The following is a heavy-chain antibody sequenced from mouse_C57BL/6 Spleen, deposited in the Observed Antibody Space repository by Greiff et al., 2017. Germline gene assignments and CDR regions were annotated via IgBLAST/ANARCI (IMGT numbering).Heavy chain of an antibody. Sequence: VQLQQSGAELVKPGASVKMSCKASGYTFTTYPIEWMKQNHGKSLEWIGNFYPYNDDTKYNEKFKGKATLTVAKSSSTVYLALRRLTSDDSSVYYGASRGSTVVGGYLDYWGQGTTLTVSS. CDR1: GYTFTTYP. D-gene: IGHD1-1*01. J-gene: IGHJ2*01. CDR2: FYPYNDDT. V-gene: IGHV1-47*01. CDR3: ASRGSTVVGGYLDY.